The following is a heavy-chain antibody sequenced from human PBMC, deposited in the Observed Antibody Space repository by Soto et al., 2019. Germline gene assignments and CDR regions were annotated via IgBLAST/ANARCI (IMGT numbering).Heavy chain of an antibody. CDR1: GGSISSSSYY. D-gene: IGHD3-3*01. Sequence: QLQLQESGPGLVKPSETLSLTCTVSGGSISSSSYYWGWIRQPPGKGLEWIGSIYYSGSTYYNPSLKSRVTISVDTSKNQFSLKLSSVTAADTAVYYCARHFITIHAFDIWGQGTMVTVSS. J-gene: IGHJ3*02. CDR3: ARHFITIHAFDI. CDR2: IYYSGST. V-gene: IGHV4-39*01.